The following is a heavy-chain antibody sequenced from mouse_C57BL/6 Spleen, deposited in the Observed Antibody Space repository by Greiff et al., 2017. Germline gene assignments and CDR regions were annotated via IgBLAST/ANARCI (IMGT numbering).Heavy chain of an antibody. CDR3: ARMEIKRYYFDY. D-gene: IGHD2-4*01. CDR1: GFSLTSYG. Sequence: VQLVESGPGLVQPSQSLSITCTVSGFSLTSYGVHWVRQSPGKGLEWLGVIWSGGSTDYNAAFISRLSISKDNSKSQVFFKMNSLQADDTAIYYCARMEIKRYYFDYWGQGTTLTVSS. CDR2: IWSGGST. J-gene: IGHJ2*01. V-gene: IGHV2-2*01.